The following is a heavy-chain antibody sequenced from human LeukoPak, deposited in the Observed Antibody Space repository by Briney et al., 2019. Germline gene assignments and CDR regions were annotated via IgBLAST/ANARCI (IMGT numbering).Heavy chain of an antibody. CDR2: ISGSGGST. J-gene: IGHJ6*02. CDR1: GFTFSAYA. CDR3: AKCGVVPAAKYYYYYYGMDV. D-gene: IGHD2-2*01. V-gene: IGHV3-23*01. Sequence: GGSLRLSCAASGFTFSAYAMSWVRQAPGKGLEWVSAISGSGGSTYYADSVKGRFTISRDNSKNTLYLQMNSLRAEDTAVYYCAKCGVVPAAKYYYYYYGMDVWGQGTTVTVSS.